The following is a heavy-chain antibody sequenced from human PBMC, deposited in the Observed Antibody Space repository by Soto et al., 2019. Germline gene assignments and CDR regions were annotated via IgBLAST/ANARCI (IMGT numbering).Heavy chain of an antibody. J-gene: IGHJ4*02. V-gene: IGHV4-31*03. CDR1: GGSISSGGYY. Sequence: QVQLQESGPGLVKPSQTLSLTCTVSGGSISSGGYYWSWIRQHPGKGLEWIGYIYYSGSTYYNPPLRSRXXIXVXXSKNQFSLKLSSVTAADTAVYYCARVRYFDQTFDYWGQGTLVTVSS. CDR3: ARVRYFDQTFDY. CDR2: IYYSGST. D-gene: IGHD3-9*01.